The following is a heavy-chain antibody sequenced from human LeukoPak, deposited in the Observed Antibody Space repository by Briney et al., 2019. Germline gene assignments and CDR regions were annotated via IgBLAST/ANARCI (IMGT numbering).Heavy chain of an antibody. V-gene: IGHV4-59*08. CDR3: ARSDFWAPGWFDP. CDR1: GGSISSYY. Sequence: SETLSLTCTVSGGSISSYYWSWIRQPPGKGLEWIGYIYYSGSTNCNPSLKSRVTISVDTSKNQFSLKLSSVTAADTAVYYCARSDFWAPGWFDPWGQGTLVTVSS. J-gene: IGHJ5*02. CDR2: IYYSGST. D-gene: IGHD3-3*01.